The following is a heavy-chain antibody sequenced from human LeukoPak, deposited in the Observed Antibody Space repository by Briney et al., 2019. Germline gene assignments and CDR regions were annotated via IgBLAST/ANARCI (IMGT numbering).Heavy chain of an antibody. CDR2: ISGSRNTI. Sequence: GGSLRLSCAASGFTFSIYNINWVRQAPGKGLEWVSYISGSRNTIYYADSVKGRFTISRDNAKNSLYLQMNGLRDEDTAVYYCAREGYGDYDLDYWGQGTLVTVSS. V-gene: IGHV3-48*02. D-gene: IGHD4-17*01. CDR3: AREGYGDYDLDY. CDR1: GFTFSIYN. J-gene: IGHJ4*02.